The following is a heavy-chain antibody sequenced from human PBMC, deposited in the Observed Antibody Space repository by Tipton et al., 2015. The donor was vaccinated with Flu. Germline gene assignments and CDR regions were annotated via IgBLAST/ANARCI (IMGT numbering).Heavy chain of an antibody. CDR1: GGFISSYY. V-gene: IGHV4-59*12. CDR2: IYHNQYT. CDR3: ARRDFSNYVSDPKNWFDR. J-gene: IGHJ5*02. D-gene: IGHD4-11*01. Sequence: TLSLTCTVSGGFISSYYWNWIRQPPGKGLEWIGYIYHNQYTKYNPSLKSRVTISVDTSKSQFSLQLRSVSAADTAVYYCARRDFSNYVSDPKNWFDRWGQGILVTVSS.